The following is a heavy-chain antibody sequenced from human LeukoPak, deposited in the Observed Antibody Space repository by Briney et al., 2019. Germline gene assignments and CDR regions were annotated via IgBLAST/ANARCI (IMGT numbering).Heavy chain of an antibody. J-gene: IGHJ5*02. V-gene: IGHV3-7*01. Sequence: PGGSLRLSYAASGFTFSSYWMSWVRQAPGKGLEWVANIKQDGSEKYYVDSVKGRFTISRDNAKNSLYLQMNSLRAEDTAVYYCARAGGPNWFDPWGQGTLVTVSS. CDR2: IKQDGSEK. CDR1: GFTFSSYW. D-gene: IGHD2-15*01. CDR3: ARAGGPNWFDP.